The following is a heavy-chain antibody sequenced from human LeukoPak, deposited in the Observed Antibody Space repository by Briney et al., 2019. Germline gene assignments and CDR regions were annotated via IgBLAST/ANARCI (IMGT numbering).Heavy chain of an antibody. D-gene: IGHD3-3*01. CDR2: IYYSGST. CDR3: ASRSSIWSGYQDTLYYFDS. J-gene: IGHJ4*02. CDR1: GGSISSYY. Sequence: KTSETLSLTCTVSGGSISSYYWSWIRQPPGKRLVWIGHIYYSGSTNYNPSLKSRVTISVDTPKNQLSLKLSSVTAADTAVYYCASRSSIWSGYQDTLYYFDSWGQGTLVTVSS. V-gene: IGHV4-59*01.